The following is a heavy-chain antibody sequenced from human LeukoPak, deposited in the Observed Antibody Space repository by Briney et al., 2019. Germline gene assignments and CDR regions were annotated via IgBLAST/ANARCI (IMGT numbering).Heavy chain of an antibody. J-gene: IGHJ1*01. Sequence: EASVKVSCKASGGTFSSYAISWVRQAPGQGLEWMGRIIPIFGTANYAQKFQGRVTITTDESTSTAYMELSSLRSEDTAVYYCARGVDTAMVTTFEYFQHWGQGTLVTVSS. CDR1: GGTFSSYA. D-gene: IGHD5-18*01. V-gene: IGHV1-69*05. CDR3: ARGVDTAMVTTFEYFQH. CDR2: IIPIFGTA.